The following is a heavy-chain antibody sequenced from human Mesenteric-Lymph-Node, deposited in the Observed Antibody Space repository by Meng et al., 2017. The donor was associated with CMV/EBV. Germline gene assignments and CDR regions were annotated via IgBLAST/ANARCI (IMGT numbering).Heavy chain of an antibody. D-gene: IGHD2/OR15-2a*01. Sequence: GGSLRLSCAASGFTFGDYGMSWVRQGPGKGLEWVSGINWNGGSIGYADSVKGRFTISRDNAKKSLYLQMNSLRAEDTALYYCARGYVEYSAFDCWGQGTLVTVSS. CDR3: ARGYVEYSAFDC. CDR2: INWNGGSI. V-gene: IGHV3-20*04. CDR1: GFTFGDYG. J-gene: IGHJ4*02.